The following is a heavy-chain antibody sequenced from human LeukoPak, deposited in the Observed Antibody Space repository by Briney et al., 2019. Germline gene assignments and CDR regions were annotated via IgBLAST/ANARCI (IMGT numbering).Heavy chain of an antibody. CDR1: GFPFSSYG. V-gene: IGHV3-30*18. J-gene: IGHJ4*02. CDR2: ISYDGNNN. D-gene: IGHD3-9*01. CDR3: AKDQRGDILTGSPFDY. Sequence: GGSLRLSCAASGFPFSSYGMHWVRQAPGRGLEWVALISYDGNNNYYADSVKGRFTISRDNSKNTLYLQMNSLRAEDTAVYFCAKDQRGDILTGSPFDYWGQGTLVTVSS.